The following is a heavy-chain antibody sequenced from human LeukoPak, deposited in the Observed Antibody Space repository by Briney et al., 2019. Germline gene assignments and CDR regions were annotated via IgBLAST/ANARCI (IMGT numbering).Heavy chain of an antibody. CDR1: GHTLTELS. V-gene: IGHV1-24*01. D-gene: IGHD4-11*01. CDR3: ATAHSNYNYYGMDV. CDR2: FDPEDGET. J-gene: IGHJ6*02. Sequence: ASVKVSCKVSGHTLTELSMHWVRQAPGKGLEWMGGFDPEDGETIYAQKFQGRVTMTEDTSTDAAYMELSSLRSEDTAVYYCATAHSNYNYYGMDVWGQGTTVTVS.